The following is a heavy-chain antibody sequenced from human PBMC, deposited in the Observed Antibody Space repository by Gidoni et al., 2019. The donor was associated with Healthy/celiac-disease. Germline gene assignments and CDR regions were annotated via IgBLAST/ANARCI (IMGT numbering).Heavy chain of an antibody. V-gene: IGHV1-46*01. CDR2: INPSGGST. CDR1: GHTFTSYS. J-gene: IGHJ4*02. Sequence: QVQLVQSGAEVKKPGASVKVSCKASGHTFTSYSMHWVRQAPGQGLEWMGIINPSGGSTSYAQKFQGRVTMTRDTSTSTVYMELSSLRSEDTAVYYCARDRVEMATIPDYWGQGTLVTVSS. CDR3: ARDRVEMATIPDY. D-gene: IGHD5-12*01.